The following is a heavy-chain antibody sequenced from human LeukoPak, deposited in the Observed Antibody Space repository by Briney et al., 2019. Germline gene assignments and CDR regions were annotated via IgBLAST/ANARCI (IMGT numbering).Heavy chain of an antibody. CDR3: ARSSRWLQLGCDY. CDR1: GFTFSTYA. J-gene: IGHJ4*02. D-gene: IGHD5-24*01. V-gene: IGHV3-30-3*01. Sequence: QTGVSLRLSCAASGFTFSTYAMHWVRQAPGKGLEWVAVISYDGSNTCYADSVKGRFTISRDNSKNTQCLQMNSPSAEDTAVYYCARSSRWLQLGCDYWGQGTLVTVSS. CDR2: ISYDGSNT.